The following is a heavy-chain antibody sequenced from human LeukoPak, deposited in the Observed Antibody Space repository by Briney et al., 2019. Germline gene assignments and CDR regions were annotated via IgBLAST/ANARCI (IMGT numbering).Heavy chain of an antibody. Sequence: GGSLRLSCTASGFTFGDYSMTWFRQAPGKGLEWVSFIRNKASGGTTEHAASVRGRFTTSRDDSKSIAYLQMNSLRTEDTALYYCTRDRIMTDFWGQGTLVTVTS. D-gene: IGHD2-15*01. V-gene: IGHV3-49*03. J-gene: IGHJ4*02. CDR2: IRNKASGGTT. CDR3: TRDRIMTDF. CDR1: GFTFGDYS.